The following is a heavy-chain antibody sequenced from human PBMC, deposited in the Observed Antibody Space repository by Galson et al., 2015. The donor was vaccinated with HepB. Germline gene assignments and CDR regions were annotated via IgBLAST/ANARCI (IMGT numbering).Heavy chain of an antibody. D-gene: IGHD3-3*01. CDR1: GFTFKNYD. J-gene: IGHJ5*02. Sequence: SLRLSCAASGFTFKNYDMGWVRQAPGKGLEWVSSISSSSSYTKYADSVEGRFTISRDNAKNSLYLQMNSLRAEDTAVYYCAREATIFGVVTTNWFDPWGQGTLVTVSS. CDR3: AREATIFGVVTTNWFDP. V-gene: IGHV3-11*06. CDR2: ISSSSSYT.